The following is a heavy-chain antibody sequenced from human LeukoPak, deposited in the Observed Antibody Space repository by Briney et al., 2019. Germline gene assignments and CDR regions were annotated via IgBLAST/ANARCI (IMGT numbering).Heavy chain of an antibody. CDR3: VRLLSATGNFDL. CDR2: IDYSGDT. CDR1: GGSVSSSGYY. Sequence: SETLSLTCTVSGGSVSSSGYYWGWIRQPPGKGLEWIENIDYSGDTYYNPSLKSRVTISVDTSKNQFSLNLRSVTAADTAVYYCVRLLSATGNFDLWGQGALVTVSS. J-gene: IGHJ4*02. V-gene: IGHV4-39*07. D-gene: IGHD1-1*01.